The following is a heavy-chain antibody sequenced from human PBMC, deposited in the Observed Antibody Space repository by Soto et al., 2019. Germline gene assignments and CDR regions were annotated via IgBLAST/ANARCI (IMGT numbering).Heavy chain of an antibody. J-gene: IGHJ4*02. CDR1: GGPFSSSA. CDR2: IIPIFGTA. V-gene: IGHV1-69*13. D-gene: IGHD5-12*01. CDR3: ARVKGHGMVATPDY. Sequence: SVKVSCKASGGPFSSSAISWVRQAPGQGLEWMGGIIPIFGTANYAQKFQGRVTITADESTSTAYMELSSLRSEDTAVYYCARVKGHGMVATPDYWGQGTLVTVSS.